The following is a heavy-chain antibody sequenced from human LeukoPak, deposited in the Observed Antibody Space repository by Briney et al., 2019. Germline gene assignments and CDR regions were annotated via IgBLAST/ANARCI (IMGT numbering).Heavy chain of an antibody. CDR1: GGSFSGYY. Sequence: SETLSLTCAVYGGSFSGYYWSWIRQLPGKGLEWIGEINHSGSTNYNPSLKSRVTISVDTSKNQFSLKLSSVTAADTAVYYCARVPRIDYDFWSGYSYGMDVWGQGTTVTVSS. CDR3: ARVPRIDYDFWSGYSYGMDV. J-gene: IGHJ6*02. CDR2: INHSGST. D-gene: IGHD3-3*01. V-gene: IGHV4-34*01.